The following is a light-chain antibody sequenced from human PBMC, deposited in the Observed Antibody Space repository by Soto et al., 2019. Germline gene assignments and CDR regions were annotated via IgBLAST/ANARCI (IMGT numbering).Light chain of an antibody. V-gene: IGKV3-11*01. J-gene: IGKJ4*01. CDR3: QQRSNWPLV. CDR1: QSVSSY. Sequence: EIVLTQSPATLSLSPGERATISCRASQSVSSYLAWYQKKPGQAPRLLIYYASNRATGIPARFSGSGSGTDFTLTISSLEPEDFAVYYCQQRSNWPLVFGGGTKVEIK. CDR2: YAS.